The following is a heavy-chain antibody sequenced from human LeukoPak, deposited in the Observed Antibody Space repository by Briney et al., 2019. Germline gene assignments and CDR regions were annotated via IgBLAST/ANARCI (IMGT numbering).Heavy chain of an antibody. CDR1: GYTFTSYG. CDR3: ATAAVGATPDLFDY. Sequence: ASVKVSCKAPGYTFTSYGISWVRQAPGQGLEWMGGFDPEDGETIYAQKFQGRVTMTEDTSTDTAYMELSSLRSEDTAVYYCATAAVGATPDLFDYWGQGTLVTVSS. D-gene: IGHD1-26*01. V-gene: IGHV1-24*01. CDR2: FDPEDGET. J-gene: IGHJ4*02.